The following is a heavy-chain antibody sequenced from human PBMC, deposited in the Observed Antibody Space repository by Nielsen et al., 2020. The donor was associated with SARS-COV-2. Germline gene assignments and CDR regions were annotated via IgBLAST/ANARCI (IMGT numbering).Heavy chain of an antibody. CDR1: GYDFAKMW. CDR3: ARRETFDSRNRYCSSTSCPTPFDY. V-gene: IGHV5-51*01. J-gene: IGHJ4*02. CDR2: IYPGDSDT. Sequence: GESLKISCKVSGYDFAKMWIGWVRQMPGKGLEWMGFIYPGDSDTRYSPSFQGQVTISADKSISTAYLQWSSLKASDTAMYYCARRETFDSRNRYCSSTSCPTPFDYWGQGTLVTVSS. D-gene: IGHD2-2*01.